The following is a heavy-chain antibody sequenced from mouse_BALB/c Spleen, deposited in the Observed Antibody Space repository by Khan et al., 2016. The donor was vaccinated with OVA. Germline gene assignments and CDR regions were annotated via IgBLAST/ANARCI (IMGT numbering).Heavy chain of an antibody. D-gene: IGHD2-1*01. CDR2: ISSDGDYT. Sequence: EVELVESGGGLVKPGGSLKLSCAASGFTFSTYAMSWVRQTPEKRLEWVATISSDGDYTYFPDNVTGRFTISRDNAKNTLCLQLTRLRSEDTARYYCARAPYGNFAYWGQGTLVTVSA. CDR3: ARAPYGNFAY. J-gene: IGHJ3*01. V-gene: IGHV5-9-3*01. CDR1: GFTFSTYA.